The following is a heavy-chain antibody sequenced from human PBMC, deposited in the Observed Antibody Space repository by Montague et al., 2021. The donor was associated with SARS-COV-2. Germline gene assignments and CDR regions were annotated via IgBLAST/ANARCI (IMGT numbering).Heavy chain of an antibody. J-gene: IGHJ6*02. CDR2: IYYSGST. V-gene: IGHV4-59*01. CDR1: GGSISSYY. D-gene: IGHD2-8*02. CDR3: ARDLVAGGMDV. Sequence: SETLSLTCTVSGGSISSYYWSWIRQPPGKGLEWIGYIYYSGSTNXNPSLKSRVTISVDTSKNQFSLKLSSVTAADTAVYYCARDLVAGGMDVWGQGTTVTVSS.